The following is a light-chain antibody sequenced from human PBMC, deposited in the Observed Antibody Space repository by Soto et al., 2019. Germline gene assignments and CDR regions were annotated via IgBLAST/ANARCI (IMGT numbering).Light chain of an antibody. J-gene: IGLJ2*01. Sequence: QYALTQPASVSGSPGQSITISCTGTSSDVGSNNLDSWYQQPPGKAHILMIYEGLKRPSGLSKCSSGSNSGNTASLTISGLQADEDEDYYCASYASSRGVVFGGGTKLTVL. CDR1: SSDVGSNNL. CDR2: EGL. V-gene: IGLV2-23*01. CDR3: ASYASSRGVV.